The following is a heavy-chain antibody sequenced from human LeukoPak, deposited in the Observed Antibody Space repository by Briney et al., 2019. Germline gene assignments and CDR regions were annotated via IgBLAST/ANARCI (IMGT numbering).Heavy chain of an antibody. J-gene: IGHJ5*02. Sequence: SETLSLTCAVYGGSFSGYYWSWIRQPPGKGLEWIGEINHSGSTNYNPSLKSRVTISVDTSKNQFSLKLSSVTAADTAVYHCARSPQWLGHWFDPWGQGTLVTVSS. CDR2: INHSGST. D-gene: IGHD6-19*01. CDR1: GGSFSGYY. V-gene: IGHV4-34*01. CDR3: ARSPQWLGHWFDP.